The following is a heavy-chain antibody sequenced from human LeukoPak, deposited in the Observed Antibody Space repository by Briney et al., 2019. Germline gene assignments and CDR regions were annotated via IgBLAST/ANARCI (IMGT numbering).Heavy chain of an antibody. D-gene: IGHD1-26*01. V-gene: IGHV4-59*12. CDR3: ARVVGDYFDY. CDR2: IYYSGST. J-gene: IGHJ4*02. Sequence: SETLSLTCTVSGGSISSYYWSWIRQPPGKGLEWIGYIYYSGSTNYNPSLKSRVSISVDTSMNQFSLNLTSVTAADTAIYFCARVVGDYFDYWGQGTLVTVSS. CDR1: GGSISSYY.